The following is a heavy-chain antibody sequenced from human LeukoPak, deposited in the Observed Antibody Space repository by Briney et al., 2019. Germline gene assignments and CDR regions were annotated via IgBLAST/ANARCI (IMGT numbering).Heavy chain of an antibody. D-gene: IGHD6-19*01. J-gene: IGHJ6*03. V-gene: IGHV3-11*04. Sequence: GGSLRLSCAASGFTFSDYYMSWIRQAPGKGLEWVSYISSSGSTIYYADSVKGRFTISRDNSKNTLYLQMNSLRAEDTAVYYCAKDHGLFDSGWYKVYYYYYMDVWGKGTTVTVSS. CDR1: GFTFSDYY. CDR3: AKDHGLFDSGWYKVYYYYYMDV. CDR2: ISSSGSTI.